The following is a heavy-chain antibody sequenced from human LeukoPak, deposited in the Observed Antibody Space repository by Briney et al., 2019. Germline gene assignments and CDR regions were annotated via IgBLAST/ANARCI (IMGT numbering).Heavy chain of an antibody. CDR2: ISDSGSST. V-gene: IGHV3-23*01. CDR3: AKKSVGTTTGGPFDY. Sequence: QAGGSLSLSCAASGFTFRCYDMSWVRQAPGKGLEWVSGISDSGSSTNYADSVKARFTIPRNNSNNTLYLQMNSRKAEDTALYYCAKKSVGTTTGGPFDYWGQGTLVIVSS. CDR1: GFTFRCYD. J-gene: IGHJ4*02. D-gene: IGHD1-26*01.